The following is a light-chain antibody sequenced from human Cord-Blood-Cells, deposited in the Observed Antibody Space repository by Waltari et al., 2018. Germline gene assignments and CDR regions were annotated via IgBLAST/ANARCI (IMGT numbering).Light chain of an antibody. Sequence: DIQMTQSPSTLSASVGDRVTITCRASPSISSWLDCYPQKPGKAPKILISDASSLESGVPSRFSGSGGGTEFTFTISSLQPDDCATYYCQQYNSYSWTFGQGTNVEIK. CDR2: DAS. J-gene: IGKJ1*01. CDR1: PSISSW. CDR3: QQYNSYSWT. V-gene: IGKV1-5*01.